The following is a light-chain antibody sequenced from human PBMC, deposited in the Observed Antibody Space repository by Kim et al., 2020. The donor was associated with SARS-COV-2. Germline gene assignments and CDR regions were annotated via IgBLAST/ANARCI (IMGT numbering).Light chain of an antibody. CDR1: SSEVGGYNY. V-gene: IGLV2-14*03. CDR2: DVS. CDR3: SSYTSSSTWV. Sequence: GQTIANSCNGTSSEVGGYNYVTWNQQHPGKAPKLMIYDVSNRPSGVSNRFSGSKSGNTASLTISGLQAEDEADYDCSSYTSSSTWVFGGGTQLTVL. J-gene: IGLJ3*02.